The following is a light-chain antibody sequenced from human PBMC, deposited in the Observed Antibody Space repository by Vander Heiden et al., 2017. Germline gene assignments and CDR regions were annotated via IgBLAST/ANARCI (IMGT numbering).Light chain of an antibody. CDR1: QSLSSY. J-gene: IGKJ1*01. CDR3: QQSYSTLWG. V-gene: IGKV1-39*01. Sequence: DIQMTQSPSSLSASVGDRVTITCRASQSLSSYLNWYQQKPGKAPKLLIYAASGLQSGVPSRFSGSGSGTDFTLTISSLQPEDFATYYCQQSYSTLWGFGQGTKVEIK. CDR2: AAS.